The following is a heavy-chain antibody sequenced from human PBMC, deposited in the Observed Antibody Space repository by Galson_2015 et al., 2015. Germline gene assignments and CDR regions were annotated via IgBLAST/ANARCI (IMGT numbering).Heavy chain of an antibody. CDR1: GGTFSSYA. J-gene: IGHJ6*02. Sequence: SVKVSCKASGGTFSSYAISWVRQAPGQGLEWMGGIIPIFGTANYAQKFQGRVTITADESTSTAYMELSSLRSEDTAVYYCARGPAHIVVVPAASYYYYGMDVWGQGTTVTVSS. V-gene: IGHV1-69*13. D-gene: IGHD2-2*01. CDR2: IIPIFGTA. CDR3: ARGPAHIVVVPAASYYYYGMDV.